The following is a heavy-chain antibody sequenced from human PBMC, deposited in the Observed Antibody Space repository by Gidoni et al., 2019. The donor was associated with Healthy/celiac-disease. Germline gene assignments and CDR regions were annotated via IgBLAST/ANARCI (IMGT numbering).Heavy chain of an antibody. V-gene: IGHV4-34*01. D-gene: IGHD6-6*01. CDR2: INHSGST. J-gene: IGHJ4*02. Sequence: QVQLQQWGAGLLKPSETLSLTCAVYGGSFSGYYWSWIRQPPGKGLEWIGEINHSGSTNYNPSLKSRVTISVDTSKNQFSLKLSSVTAADTAVYYCARGPSLFSFDYWGQGTLVTVSS. CDR3: ARGPSLFSFDY. CDR1: GGSFSGYY.